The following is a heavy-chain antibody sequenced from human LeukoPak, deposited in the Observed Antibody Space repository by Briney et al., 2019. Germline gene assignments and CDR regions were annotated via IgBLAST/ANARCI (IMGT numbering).Heavy chain of an antibody. CDR3: ARGSPVKQRQRFLEWFDY. D-gene: IGHD3-3*01. CDR2: ISSSGSTI. V-gene: IGHV3-11*01. CDR1: GFTFSDYY. Sequence: GGSLRLSCAASGFTFSDYYMSWIRQAPGKGLEWVSYISSSGSTIYYADSVKGRFTISRDNAKNSLYLQMNSLRAEDTAVYYCARGSPVKQRQRFLEWFDYWGQGTLVTVSS. J-gene: IGHJ4*02.